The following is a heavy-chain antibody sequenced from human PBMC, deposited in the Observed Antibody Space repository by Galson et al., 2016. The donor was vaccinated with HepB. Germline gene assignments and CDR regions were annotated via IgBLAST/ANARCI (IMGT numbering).Heavy chain of an antibody. CDR3: ARGPHIVIVPGTSATDAFDI. Sequence: SLRLSCAASGFTFTSYTMGWVRQAPGKGLEWVSDISRSVIAVYYADSVKGRFTISRDNSKNILYLQMNSLRAADTAVYYCARGPHIVIVPGTSATDAFDIWGQGTLVTVSS. J-gene: IGHJ4*02. CDR1: GFTFTSYT. V-gene: IGHV3-23*01. CDR2: ISRSVIAV. D-gene: IGHD2/OR15-2a*01.